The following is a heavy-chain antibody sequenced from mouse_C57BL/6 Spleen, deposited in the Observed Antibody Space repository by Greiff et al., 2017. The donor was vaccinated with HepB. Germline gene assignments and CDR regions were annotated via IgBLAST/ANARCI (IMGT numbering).Heavy chain of an antibody. J-gene: IGHJ2*01. CDR3: ARSGTVVATDY. CDR2: IYPGDGDT. Sequence: VQLVESGAELVKPGASVKISCKASGYAFSSYWMNWVKQRPGKGLEWIGQIYPGDGDTNYNGKFKGKATLTADKSSSTAYMQLSSLTSEDSAVYFCARSGTVVATDYWGQGTTLTVSS. D-gene: IGHD1-1*01. CDR1: GYAFSSYW. V-gene: IGHV1-80*01.